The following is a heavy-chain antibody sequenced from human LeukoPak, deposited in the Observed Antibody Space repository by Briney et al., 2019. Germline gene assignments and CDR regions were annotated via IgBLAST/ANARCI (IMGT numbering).Heavy chain of an antibody. CDR3: ARDEEYYGSGSRKLFDP. J-gene: IGHJ5*02. CDR2: INPSGGST. D-gene: IGHD3-10*01. Sequence: GASVKVSCKASGYTFTSYYMHWVRQAHGQGLEWMGIINPSGGSTSYAQKFQGRVTMTRDTSTSTVYMELSSLRSEDTAVYYCARDEEYYGSGSRKLFDPWGQGTLVTVSS. V-gene: IGHV1-46*01. CDR1: GYTFTSYY.